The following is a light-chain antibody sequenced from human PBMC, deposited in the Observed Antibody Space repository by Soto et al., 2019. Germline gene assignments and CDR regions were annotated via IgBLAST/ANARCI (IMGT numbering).Light chain of an antibody. CDR3: QPSDNSRSGSGF. CDR2: RNN. V-gene: IGLV1-40*01. J-gene: IGLJ1*01. Sequence: QSVLTQPPSVSGAPGQRVTISCTGSSSNIGAGYDVHWYQQLPGTAPKLLIYRNNNRPSGVPDRFSGSKSGTSASLAITGLQAEDGADYSCQPSDNSRSGSGFFGTGTKVTVL. CDR1: SSNIGAGYD.